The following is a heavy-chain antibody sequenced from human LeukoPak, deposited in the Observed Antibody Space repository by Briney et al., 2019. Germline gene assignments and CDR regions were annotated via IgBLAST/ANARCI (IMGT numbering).Heavy chain of an antibody. CDR2: IWFDGSNK. CDR1: GFTFSSYG. J-gene: IGHJ4*02. V-gene: IGHV3-33*06. Sequence: GGSLRLSCAAAGFTFSSYGMHWVRQAPGKGLEWVAVIWFDGSNKYYADSVKGRFTISRDNSKNTLYLQMNSLRAEDTAVYYCAKGYYYGSGKESYYFDYWGQGTLVTVSS. CDR3: AKGYYYGSGKESYYFDY. D-gene: IGHD3-10*01.